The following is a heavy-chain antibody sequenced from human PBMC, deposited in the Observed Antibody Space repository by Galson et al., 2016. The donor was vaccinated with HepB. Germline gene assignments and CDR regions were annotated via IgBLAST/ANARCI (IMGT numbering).Heavy chain of an antibody. V-gene: IGHV4-34*01. CDR3: SREDGSSWFGA. Sequence: SETLSLTCAVSGGSFRGYYWSWIRQTPGEGLEWIGEIDHSGSTQYNPSLKSRVVLSIDTSKNHFSLSLTSFTAADTAVYFCSREDGSSWFGAWGQGTLVSVSS. CDR2: IDHSGST. CDR1: GGSFRGYY. D-gene: IGHD5-24*01. J-gene: IGHJ5*02.